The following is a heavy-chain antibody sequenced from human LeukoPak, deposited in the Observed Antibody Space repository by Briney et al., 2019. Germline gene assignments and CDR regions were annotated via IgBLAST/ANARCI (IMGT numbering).Heavy chain of an antibody. CDR1: GFSFNIYW. J-gene: IGHJ6*03. CDR3: ARDQNGPYYYMDV. D-gene: IGHD2-8*01. V-gene: IGHV3-74*01. Sequence: GGTLRLSCAASGFSFNIYWMHWVRQAPGKGLVWVSRIKSDGTGAAYADSVEGRFTISGDNAEKTLYLQMNSLRAEDTAVYYCARDQNGPYYYMDVWGKGTTVTVSS. CDR2: IKSDGTGA.